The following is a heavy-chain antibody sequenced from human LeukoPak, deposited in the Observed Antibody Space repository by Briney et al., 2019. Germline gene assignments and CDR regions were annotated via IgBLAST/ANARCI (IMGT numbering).Heavy chain of an antibody. CDR3: ASRIVVVPARPPPLEPPRQYYYYYGMDV. V-gene: IGHV1-69*13. CDR1: GGTFSSYA. CDR2: VIPIFGTA. Sequence: ASVKVSCKASGGTFSSYAISWVRQAPGQGLEWMGGVIPIFGTASYAQKFQGRVTITADESTSTAYMELSSLRSEDTAVYYCASRIVVVPARPPPLEPPRQYYYYYGMDVWGQGTTVTVSS. D-gene: IGHD2-2*01. J-gene: IGHJ6*02.